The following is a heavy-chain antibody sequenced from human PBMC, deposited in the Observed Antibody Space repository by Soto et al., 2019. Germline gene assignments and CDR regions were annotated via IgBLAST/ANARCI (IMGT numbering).Heavy chain of an antibody. Sequence: VGSLRLYCAASGFTVRRCPMNWFRQAPVKGLEWVSTISSNSAYIYYTDALRGRFTISRDNAKNSLHLQMNSLRAEDTAVYYCTRDASRDSSARGWFDPWGPGTLVTVSS. CDR3: TRDASRDSSARGWFDP. V-gene: IGHV3-21*01. D-gene: IGHD6-13*01. CDR1: GFTVRRCP. J-gene: IGHJ5*02. CDR2: ISSNSAYI.